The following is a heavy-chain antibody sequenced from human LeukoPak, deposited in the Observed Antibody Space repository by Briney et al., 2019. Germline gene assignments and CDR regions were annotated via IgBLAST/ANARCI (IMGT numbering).Heavy chain of an antibody. Sequence: PSETLSLTCAVYGGSFSGYYWSWIRQPPGKGLEWIGEINHSGSTNYNPSLKSRVTISVDTSKNQFSLKLSSVTAADTAVCYCARSRWIRSYFDYWGQGTLVTVSS. CDR2: INHSGST. V-gene: IGHV4-34*01. CDR1: GGSFSGYY. J-gene: IGHJ4*02. CDR3: ARSRWIRSYFDY. D-gene: IGHD5-18*01.